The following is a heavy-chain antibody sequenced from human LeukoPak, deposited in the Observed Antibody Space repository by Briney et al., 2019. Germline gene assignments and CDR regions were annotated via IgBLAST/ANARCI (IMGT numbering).Heavy chain of an antibody. CDR3: ARKNGLDY. CDR1: GFTFSSYG. V-gene: IGHV3-21*01. Sequence: GGTLRLSCAASGFTFSSYGMSWVRQAPGKGLEWVSSISSSSSYIYYADSVKGRFTISRDNAKNSLYLQMNSLRAEDTAVYYCARKNGLDYWGQGTLVTVSS. J-gene: IGHJ4*02. CDR2: ISSSSSYI.